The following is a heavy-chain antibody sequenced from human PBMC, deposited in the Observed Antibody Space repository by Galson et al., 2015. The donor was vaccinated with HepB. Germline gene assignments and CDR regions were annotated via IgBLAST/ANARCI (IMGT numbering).Heavy chain of an antibody. CDR2: IYYGAST. J-gene: IGHJ3*02. V-gene: IGHV4-39*01. CDR1: GASISSSSYY. Sequence: SETLSLTCTVTGASISSSSYYWGWIRQPPGKGLEWIGSIYYGASTYYNPSLKSRITISVDTSKNQFSLKLSSVTAADTTIYYCARHGAWVTDAFDIWGQGTMVTVAS. D-gene: IGHD2-21*02. CDR3: ARHGAWVTDAFDI.